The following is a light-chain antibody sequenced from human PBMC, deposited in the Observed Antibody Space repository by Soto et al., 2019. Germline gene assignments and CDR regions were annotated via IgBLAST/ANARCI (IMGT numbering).Light chain of an antibody. J-gene: IGKJ2*01. CDR1: QSIDSY. Sequence: EIQMTQSPSSLSASVGERVTITCRASQSIDSYLNWYQQKPGKAPKLLIYAVSNLHSGVPSRFSGSGSGTDFSLTVSSLQPEDSATYYCQQTYSTPLYTFGQGTKLEIK. CDR2: AVS. CDR3: QQTYSTPLYT. V-gene: IGKV1-39*01.